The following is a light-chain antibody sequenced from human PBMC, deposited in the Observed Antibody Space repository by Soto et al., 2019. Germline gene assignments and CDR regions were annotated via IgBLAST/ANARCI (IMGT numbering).Light chain of an antibody. J-gene: IGKJ1*01. CDR2: GAS. Sequence: EIVLTQSPGTLSLSPGERATLSCRASQSVTSTYLAWYQQKPGQAPRLLIHGASSRATGIPDRFSGSGSGKDFTLTISILEPEYFAVYYCQQYGDSPRWTFGQGTKVEIK. CDR3: QQYGDSPRWT. V-gene: IGKV3-20*01. CDR1: QSVTSTY.